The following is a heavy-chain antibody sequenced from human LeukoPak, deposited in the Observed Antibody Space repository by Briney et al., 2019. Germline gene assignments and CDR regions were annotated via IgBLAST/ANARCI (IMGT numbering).Heavy chain of an antibody. V-gene: IGHV1-69*05. J-gene: IGHJ6*02. CDR3: ARGLAWFGELLSYYGMDV. CDR2: IIPIFGTA. D-gene: IGHD3-10*01. Sequence: SVKVSCKASGGTFSSYAISWVRQAPGQGLEWMRGIIPIFGTANYAQKFQGRVTITTDESTSTAYMELSRLRSDDTAVYYCARGLAWFGELLSYYGMDVWGQGTTVTVSS. CDR1: GGTFSSYA.